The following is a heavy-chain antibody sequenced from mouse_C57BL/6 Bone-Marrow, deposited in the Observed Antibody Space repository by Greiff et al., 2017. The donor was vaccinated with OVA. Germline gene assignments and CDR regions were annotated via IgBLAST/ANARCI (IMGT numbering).Heavy chain of an antibody. CDR2: INPNNGGT. D-gene: IGHD2-4*01. CDR3: ARSNDYGFAY. J-gene: IGHJ3*01. Sequence: EVHLVESGPELVKPGASVKIPCKASGCTFTDYNMDWVKQSHGKSLEWIGDINPNNGGTIYNQKFKGKATLTVDKSSSTAYMELRSLTSEDTAVYYCARSNDYGFAYWGQGTLVTVSA. CDR1: GCTFTDYN. V-gene: IGHV1-18*01.